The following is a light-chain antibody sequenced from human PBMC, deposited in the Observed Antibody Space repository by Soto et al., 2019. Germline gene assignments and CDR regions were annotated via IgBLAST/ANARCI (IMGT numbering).Light chain of an antibody. CDR3: QKYNSAPLS. CDR1: QGIAHY. Sequence: DVQMTQSPFSMSASVGDRVTLTCRASQGIAHYLAWYQQKPGKVPKLLIYAASTLQSGVPSRFSGSGSGTDFTLTISSLQPEDVATYYCQKYNSAPLSFGGGTKVDIK. J-gene: IGKJ4*01. CDR2: AAS. V-gene: IGKV1-27*01.